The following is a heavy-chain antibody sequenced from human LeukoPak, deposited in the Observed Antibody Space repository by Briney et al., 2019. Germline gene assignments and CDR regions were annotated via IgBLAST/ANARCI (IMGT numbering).Heavy chain of an antibody. Sequence: GGSPRLSCAASGFTFSSYGMHWVRQAPGRGLEWVAVISYDGSDKYYADSVKGRFTISRDNSKNTLYLQMNSLRAEDTAVYYCGKEEGVYYGSGTGYWGQGTLVTVSS. D-gene: IGHD3-10*01. CDR1: GFTFSSYG. V-gene: IGHV3-30*18. CDR3: GKEEGVYYGSGTGY. CDR2: ISYDGSDK. J-gene: IGHJ4*02.